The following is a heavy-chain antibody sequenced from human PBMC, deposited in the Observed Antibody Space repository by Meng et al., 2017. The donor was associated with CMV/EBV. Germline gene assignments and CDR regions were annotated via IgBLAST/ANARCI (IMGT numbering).Heavy chain of an antibody. CDR3: ARATYYDFWSGYPPDV. CDR2: ISAYNGNT. D-gene: IGHD3-3*01. J-gene: IGHJ6*02. V-gene: IGHV1-18*01. Sequence: ASVKVSCKASGGTFISYAISWVRQAPGQGLEWMGWISAYNGNTNYAQKLQGRVTMTTDTSTSTAYMELRSLRSDDTAVYYCARATYYDFWSGYPPDVWGQGTTVTVSS. CDR1: GGTFISYA.